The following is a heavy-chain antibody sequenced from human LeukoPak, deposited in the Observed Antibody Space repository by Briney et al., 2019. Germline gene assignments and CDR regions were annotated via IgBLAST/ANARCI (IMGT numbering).Heavy chain of an antibody. CDR2: ISGSGGST. CDR3: AKDMYYGGNFDY. CDR1: GFTFSNYG. V-gene: IGHV3-23*01. D-gene: IGHD4-23*01. J-gene: IGHJ4*02. Sequence: GGSLRLSCAASGFTFSNYGMSWVRQTPGKGLQWVSAISGSGGSTYYADSVKGRFTISRDNSKNTLYLQMNSLRAEDTAVYYCAKDMYYGGNFDYWGQGTLVTVSS.